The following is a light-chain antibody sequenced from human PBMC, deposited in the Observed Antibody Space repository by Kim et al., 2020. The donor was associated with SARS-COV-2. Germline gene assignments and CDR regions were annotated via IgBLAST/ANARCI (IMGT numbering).Light chain of an antibody. V-gene: IGLV2-14*03. CDR3: TSYTSTSTLV. CDR2: DVS. J-gene: IGLJ2*01. CDR1: SSDVGGYIF. Sequence: GQSITISCTGTSSDVGGYIFVSWYQQQPGKAPKLILYDVSHRPSGVSNRFSGSKSGNRASLTIFGLRAEDEADYYCTSYTSTSTLVFGGGTQLTVL.